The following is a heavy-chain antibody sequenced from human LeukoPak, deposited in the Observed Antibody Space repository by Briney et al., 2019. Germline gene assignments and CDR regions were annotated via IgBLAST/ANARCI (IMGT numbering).Heavy chain of an antibody. V-gene: IGHV3-30-3*01. Sequence: PGGSLRLSCVASGFTFSSYAMHWVRQAPGKGLEWVAVISYDGSNKYYADSVKGRFTISRDNSKNTLYLQMNSLRAEDTAVYYCAREYYYDSSGPYYFDYWGQGTLVTVSS. D-gene: IGHD3-22*01. J-gene: IGHJ4*02. CDR2: ISYDGSNK. CDR1: GFTFSSYA. CDR3: AREYYYDSSGPYYFDY.